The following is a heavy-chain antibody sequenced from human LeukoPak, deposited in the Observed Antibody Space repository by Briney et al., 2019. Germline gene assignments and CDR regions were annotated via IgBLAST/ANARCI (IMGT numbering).Heavy chain of an antibody. CDR2: ISGSGGRT. CDR1: GFTFSSYA. J-gene: IGHJ4*02. D-gene: IGHD3-22*01. Sequence: GGSLRLSCAASGFTFSSYAMGWVRQAPGKGLEWVSDISGSGGRTYYADSVKGRFTISRDNSKNTLYLQMNSLRAEDTAVYHCAKEIYYDSTGPQYWGQGTLVTVSS. V-gene: IGHV3-23*01. CDR3: AKEIYYDSTGPQY.